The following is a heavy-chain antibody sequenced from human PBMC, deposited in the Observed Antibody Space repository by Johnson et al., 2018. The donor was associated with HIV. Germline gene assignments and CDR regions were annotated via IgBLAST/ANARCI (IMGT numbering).Heavy chain of an antibody. CDR3: ARGGWSSGYYYSDGFDV. CDR2: INWNGGST. V-gene: IGHV3-20*04. J-gene: IGHJ3*01. D-gene: IGHD3-22*01. Sequence: EVQLVESGGGVVRPGGSLRLSCVVSGVTFDDYGMRWVRQAPGKGLEWVSGINWNGGSTGYADSVKGRFTISRDNTKNSLYLQMITLRAEDTALYYCARGGWSSGYYYSDGFDVWGQGTMVTVSS. CDR1: GVTFDDYG.